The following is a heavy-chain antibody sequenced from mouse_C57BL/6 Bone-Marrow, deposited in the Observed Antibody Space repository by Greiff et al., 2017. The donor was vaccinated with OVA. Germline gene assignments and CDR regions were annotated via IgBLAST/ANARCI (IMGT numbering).Heavy chain of an antibody. J-gene: IGHJ2*01. D-gene: IGHD1-1*01. CDR1: GYTFTSYG. Sequence: VQLQQSGAELARPGASVKLSCKASGYTFTSYGISWVKQRTGQGLEWIGEIYPRSGNTYYNEKFKGKATLTADKSSSTAYMELRSLTSEDSAVYFCARLTTVVAKDYFDYWGQGTTLTVSS. CDR3: ARLTTVVAKDYFDY. CDR2: IYPRSGNT. V-gene: IGHV1-81*01.